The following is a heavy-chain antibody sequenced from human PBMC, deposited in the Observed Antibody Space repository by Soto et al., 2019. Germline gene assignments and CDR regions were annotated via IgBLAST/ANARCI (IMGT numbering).Heavy chain of an antibody. J-gene: IGHJ4*02. CDR2: ISGSGGST. CDR1: GFTFSSYA. D-gene: IGHD4-17*01. V-gene: IGHV3-23*01. CDR3: VKDRRDYGDYDY. Sequence: GGSLRLSCTASGFTFSSYAMSWVRQAPGKGLEWVSAISGSGGSTYYAGSVKGRFTISRDNSKNTLYLQMNSLRAEDTAVYYCVKDRRDYGDYDYWGQGTLVTVSS.